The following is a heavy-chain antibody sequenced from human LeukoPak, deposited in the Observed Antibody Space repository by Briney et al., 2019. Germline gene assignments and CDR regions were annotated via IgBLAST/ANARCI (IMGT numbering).Heavy chain of an antibody. J-gene: IGHJ5*02. CDR3: ARGFTMIVT. CDR1: GGSISSYY. V-gene: IGHV4-59*01. D-gene: IGHD3-22*01. CDR2: LCYSGST. Sequence: SETLSLTCTVSGGSISSYYWSWIRQPPGKGLEWIGYLCYSGSTDYNPSLKSRVTMSVDTSKNQFSLKLSSVTAADTAMYYSARGFTMIVTWGQGTLVTVSS.